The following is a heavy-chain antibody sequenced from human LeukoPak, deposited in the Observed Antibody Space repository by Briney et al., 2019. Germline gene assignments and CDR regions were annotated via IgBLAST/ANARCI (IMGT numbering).Heavy chain of an antibody. Sequence: ASVKVSCKASGYTFTGYYMHWLRQAPGQGLEWMGWINPSSGGTNYAQKLQGRVTMTTDTSTSTAYMELRSLRSDDTAVYYCAIYTYCSGGSCYSHSLDYWGQGTLVTVSS. D-gene: IGHD2-15*01. J-gene: IGHJ4*02. V-gene: IGHV1-2*02. CDR2: INPSSGGT. CDR1: GYTFTGYY. CDR3: AIYTYCSGGSCYSHSLDY.